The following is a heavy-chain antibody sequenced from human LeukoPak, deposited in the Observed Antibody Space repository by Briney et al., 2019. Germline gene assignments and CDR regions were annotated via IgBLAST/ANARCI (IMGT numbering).Heavy chain of an antibody. CDR2: IYYSGST. Sequence: SETLSLTCTVSGDSISGYYWSWIRQSPGKGLEWIGYIYYSGSTNYNPSLKSRVTISVDTSKNQFSLKLSSVTAADTAVYYCAREDCSGTSCSEYVWGQGTTVTVSS. J-gene: IGHJ6*02. D-gene: IGHD2-2*01. CDR3: AREDCSGTSCSEYV. V-gene: IGHV4-59*01. CDR1: GDSISGYY.